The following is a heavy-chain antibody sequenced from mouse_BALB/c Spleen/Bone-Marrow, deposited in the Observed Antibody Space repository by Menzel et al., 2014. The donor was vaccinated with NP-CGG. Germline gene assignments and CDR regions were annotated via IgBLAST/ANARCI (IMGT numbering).Heavy chain of an antibody. CDR3: ARVSYYAMDY. Sequence: DVMLVESGGGLVQPGGSLKLSCAASGFTFSSYGMSWVRRTPDKRLELVATINSNGGSTYYPDSVKGRFTISRDNAKNTLYLQMSSLKSEDTAMYYCARVSYYAMDYWGQGTSVTVSS. V-gene: IGHV5-6-3*01. CDR1: GFTFSSYG. J-gene: IGHJ4*01. CDR2: INSNGGST.